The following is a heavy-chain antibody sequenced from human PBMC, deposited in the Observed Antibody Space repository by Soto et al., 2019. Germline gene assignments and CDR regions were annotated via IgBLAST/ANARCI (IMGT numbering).Heavy chain of an antibody. CDR1: GGSISSSSYY. CDR2: IYYSGST. V-gene: IGHV4-39*01. CDR3: AGQVLRYFDWLLYYYYGMDV. Sequence: QLQLQESGPGLVKPSETLSLTCTVSGGSISSSSYYWGWIRQPPGKGLEWIGSIYYSGSTYYNPSLKSRVTISVDTSKNQFSLKLSSVTAADTAVYYCAGQVLRYFDWLLYYYYGMDVWGQGTTVTVSS. J-gene: IGHJ6*02. D-gene: IGHD3-9*01.